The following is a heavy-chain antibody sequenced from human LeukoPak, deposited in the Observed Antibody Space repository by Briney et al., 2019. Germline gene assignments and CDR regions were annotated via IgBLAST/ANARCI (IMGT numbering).Heavy chain of an antibody. Sequence: GGSLRLSCAASGFTFSSYAMSWVRQAPGKGLEWVSAISGSGGSTYYADSVKGRFTISRDNSKNTLYPQMNSLRAEDTAVYYCAKVHSSSWYLFLGYWGQGTLVTVSS. CDR3: AKVHSSSWYLFLGY. J-gene: IGHJ4*02. D-gene: IGHD6-13*01. CDR1: GFTFSSYA. V-gene: IGHV3-23*01. CDR2: ISGSGGST.